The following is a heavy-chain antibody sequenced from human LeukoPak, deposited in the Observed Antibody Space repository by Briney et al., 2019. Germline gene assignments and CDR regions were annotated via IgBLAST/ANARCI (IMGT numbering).Heavy chain of an antibody. CDR2: ISSSSSYI. CDR3: ARVGADSSGWYEDY. D-gene: IGHD6-19*01. J-gene: IGHJ4*02. V-gene: IGHV3-21*01. Sequence: GGSLRLSCAASGFTFSSYSMNRVRQAPGKGLEWVSSISSSSSYIYYADSVKGRFTISRDNAKNSLYLQMNSLRAEDTAVYYCARVGADSSGWYEDYWGQGTLVTVSS. CDR1: GFTFSSYS.